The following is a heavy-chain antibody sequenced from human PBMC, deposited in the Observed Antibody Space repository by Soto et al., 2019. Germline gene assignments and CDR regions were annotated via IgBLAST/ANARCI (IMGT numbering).Heavy chain of an antibody. CDR2: IIPIFGTA. CDR1: GGTFSSYA. D-gene: IGHD6-6*01. J-gene: IGHJ2*01. CDR3: ARDGYGSSSYHPNWYFDL. Sequence: QVQLVQSGAEVKKPGSSVKVSCKASGGTFSSYAISWVRQAPGQGLEWMGGIIPIFGTANYAQKFQGRVTITADESTSTAYMELSSLRSEDTAVYYCARDGYGSSSYHPNWYFDLWGRGTLVTVSS. V-gene: IGHV1-69*01.